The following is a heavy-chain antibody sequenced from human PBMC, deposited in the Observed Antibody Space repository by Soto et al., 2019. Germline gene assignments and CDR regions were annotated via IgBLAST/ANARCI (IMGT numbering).Heavy chain of an antibody. V-gene: IGHV1-69*02. CDR2: IIPILGIA. Sequence: QVQLVQSGAEVKKPGSSVKVSCKASGDTFSRHTISWVRQAPGQGLEWMGRIIPILGIANYAQKFQGRVTITADKSTSTGYMELSSLRFVDTAVYYCARVAVMGTVTKGCYYYMEFWGKGTTLTVSS. CDR3: ARVAVMGTVTKGCYYYMEF. CDR1: GDTFSRHT. D-gene: IGHD4-17*01. J-gene: IGHJ6*03.